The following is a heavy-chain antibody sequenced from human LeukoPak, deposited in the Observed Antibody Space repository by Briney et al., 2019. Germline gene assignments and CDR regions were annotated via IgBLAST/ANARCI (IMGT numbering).Heavy chain of an antibody. CDR2: FDPEDGET. D-gene: IGHD6-19*01. J-gene: IGHJ5*02. CDR3: ATVRSGWYGPYRWFDP. V-gene: IGHV1-24*01. Sequence: PGASVKVSCKVSGYTLTELSMHWVRQAPGKGLEWMGGFDPEDGETIYAQKFQGRVTMTEDTSTDTAYMELSSLRSEDTAVYYCATVRSGWYGPYRWFDPWGQGTLVTVSS. CDR1: GYTLTELS.